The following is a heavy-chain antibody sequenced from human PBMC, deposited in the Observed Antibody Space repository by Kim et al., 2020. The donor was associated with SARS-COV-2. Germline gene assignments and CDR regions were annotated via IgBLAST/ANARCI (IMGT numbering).Heavy chain of an antibody. CDR3: AKRAVAGTWDDPGLDY. CDR2: ISGSGGST. Sequence: GGSLRLSCAASGFTFSSYAMSWVRQAPGKGLEWVSAISGSGGSTYYADSVKGRFTISRDNSKNTLYLQMNSLRAEDTAVYYCAKRAVAGTWDDPGLDYWGQGTLVTVSS. J-gene: IGHJ4*02. V-gene: IGHV3-23*01. D-gene: IGHD6-19*01. CDR1: GFTFSSYA.